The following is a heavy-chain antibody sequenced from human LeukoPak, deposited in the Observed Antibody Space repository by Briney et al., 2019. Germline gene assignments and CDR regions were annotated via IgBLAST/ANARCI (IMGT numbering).Heavy chain of an antibody. Sequence: PGRSLRLSCAASGFTFSSYAMSWVRQAPGKGLEWVSAISGSGGSTYYADSVKGRFTISRDNAKNSLYLQMNSLRAEDTAVYYCARAGGDTAIVFDAFDIWGQGTVVTVSS. CDR1: GFTFSSYA. J-gene: IGHJ3*02. D-gene: IGHD5-18*01. V-gene: IGHV3-23*01. CDR2: ISGSGGST. CDR3: ARAGGDTAIVFDAFDI.